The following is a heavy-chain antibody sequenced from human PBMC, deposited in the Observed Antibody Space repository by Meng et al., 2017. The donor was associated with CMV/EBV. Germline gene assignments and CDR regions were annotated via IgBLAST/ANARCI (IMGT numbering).Heavy chain of an antibody. Sequence: GESLKISCQGSGYSFTSYWIGWVRQMPGKGLEWMGIIYPGDSDTRYSPSFQGQVTISADKSISTAYLQWSSLKASDTAMYYCARGVGVTIFGVANDYWGQGTLVTVSS. CDR3: ARGVGVTIFGVANDY. CDR2: IYPGDSDT. D-gene: IGHD3-3*01. CDR1: GYSFTSYW. J-gene: IGHJ4*02. V-gene: IGHV5-51*01.